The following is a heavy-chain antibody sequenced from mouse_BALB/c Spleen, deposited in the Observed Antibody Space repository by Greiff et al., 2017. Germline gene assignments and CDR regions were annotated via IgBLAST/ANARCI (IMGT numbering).Heavy chain of an antibody. CDR1: GFTFNTYA. V-gene: IGHV10-3*03. J-gene: IGHJ4*01. Sequence: EVKLVESGGGLVQPKGSLKLSCAASGFTFNTYAMHWVCQAPGKGLEWVARIRSKSNNYATYYADSVKDRFTISRDDSQSMLYLQMNNLKTEDTAMYYCVREDGNYTMDYWGQGTSVTVSS. CDR2: IRSKSNNYAT. D-gene: IGHD2-1*01. CDR3: VREDGNYTMDY.